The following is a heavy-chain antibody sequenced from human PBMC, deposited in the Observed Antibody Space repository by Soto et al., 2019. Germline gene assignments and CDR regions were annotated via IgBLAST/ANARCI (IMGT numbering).Heavy chain of an antibody. CDR1: GGSISSYY. CDR3: ARCRLGNYDYDSSGYYVPNFDY. V-gene: IGHV4-59*01. D-gene: IGHD3-22*01. Sequence: PSETLSLTCTVSGGSISSYYWSWIRQPPGKGLEWIGYIYYSGSTNYNPSLKSRVTISVDTSKNQFSLKLSSVTAADTAVYYCARCRLGNYDYDSSGYYVPNFDYWGQGTLVTVSS. J-gene: IGHJ4*02. CDR2: IYYSGST.